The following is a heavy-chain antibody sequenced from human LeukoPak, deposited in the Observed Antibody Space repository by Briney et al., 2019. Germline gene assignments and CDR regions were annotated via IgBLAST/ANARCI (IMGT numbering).Heavy chain of an antibody. J-gene: IGHJ4*02. CDR3: AREPTSGREPTSGRPLDY. Sequence: SETLSLTCTVSGGSISGYFWSWIRRPAGKGLEWIGRIYSSGSNNYNPSLKGRVTMSLDTSKNHLSLNLSSVTAADTAVYYCAREPTSGREPTSGRPLDYWGQGTLVTVSS. D-gene: IGHD5-12*01. V-gene: IGHV4-4*07. CDR1: GGSISGYF. CDR2: IYSSGSN.